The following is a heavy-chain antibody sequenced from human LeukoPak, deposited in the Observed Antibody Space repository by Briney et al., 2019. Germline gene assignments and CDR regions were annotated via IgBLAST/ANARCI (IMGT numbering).Heavy chain of an antibody. CDR2: IHYSGST. CDR1: GGSISSYY. V-gene: IGHV4-59*01. CDR3: ARTTEGYCRGRSCYSYYYYMDV. Sequence: PSETLSLTCTVSGGSISSYYWSWIRQPPGKGLEWIGYIHYSGSTNYNPSLKSRVTKSVDTSKNQFSLKLSSVTAADTAVYYCARTTEGYCRGRSCYSYYYYMDVWGKGTTVTISS. J-gene: IGHJ6*03. D-gene: IGHD2-15*01.